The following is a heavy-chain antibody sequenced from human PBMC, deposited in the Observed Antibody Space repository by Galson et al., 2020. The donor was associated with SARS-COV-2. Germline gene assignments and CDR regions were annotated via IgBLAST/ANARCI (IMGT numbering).Heavy chain of an antibody. CDR3: ATVLGGYYFDRYV. Sequence: GGSLRLSCAASGFTFDDYAMHWVRQAPGKGLEWVSGISWNSGSIGYADSVKGRFTISRDNAKNSLYLQMNSLRAEDTALYYCATVLGGYYFDRYVGGQGAAVAVAS. CDR1: GFTFDDYA. CDR2: ISWNSGSI. D-gene: IGHD3-16*01. V-gene: IGHV3-9*01. J-gene: IGHJ6*02.